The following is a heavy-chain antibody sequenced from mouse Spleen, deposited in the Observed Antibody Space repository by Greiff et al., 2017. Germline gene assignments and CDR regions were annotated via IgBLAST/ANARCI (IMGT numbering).Heavy chain of an antibody. J-gene: IGHJ3*01. Sequence: QVQLKQPGAELVMPGASVKLSCKASGYTFTSYWMHWVKQRPGQGLEWIGEIDPSDSYTNYNQKFKGKATLTVDKSSSTAYMQLSSLTSEDSAVYYCAREELFAYWGQGTLVTVSA. CDR3: AREELFAY. CDR2: IDPSDSYT. CDR1: GYTFTSYW. V-gene: IGHV1-69*01.